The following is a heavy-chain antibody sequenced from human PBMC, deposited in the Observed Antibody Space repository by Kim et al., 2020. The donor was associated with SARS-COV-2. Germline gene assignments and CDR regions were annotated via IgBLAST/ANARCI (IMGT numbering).Heavy chain of an antibody. D-gene: IGHD3-9*01. V-gene: IGHV4-39*01. J-gene: IGHJ4*02. CDR3: ARHGAGYEILTGYYSPAPGY. Sequence: SETLSLTCTVSGGSISSSSYYWGWIRQPPGKGLEWIGSIYYSGSTYYNPSLKSRVTISVDTSKNQFSLKLSSVTAADTAVYYCARHGAGYEILTGYYSPAPGYWGQGTLVTVSS. CDR1: GGSISSSSYY. CDR2: IYYSGST.